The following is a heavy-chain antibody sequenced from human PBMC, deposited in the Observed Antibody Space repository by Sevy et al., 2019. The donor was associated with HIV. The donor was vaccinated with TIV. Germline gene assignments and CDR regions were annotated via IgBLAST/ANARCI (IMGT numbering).Heavy chain of an antibody. Sequence: GGYLRLSCAASGFTFSSHAMHWVRQTPGKGLEWVVVISYDGGNKFFANAVKGRFTVSRDNSKNALYLQMNSLRAEDTAIYFCARDKFGYTSGWQATGGFDYWGQGTLVTVSS. CDR2: ISYDGGNK. CDR1: GFTFSSHA. CDR3: ARDKFGYTSGWQATGGFDY. J-gene: IGHJ4*02. D-gene: IGHD6-19*01. V-gene: IGHV3-30-3*01.